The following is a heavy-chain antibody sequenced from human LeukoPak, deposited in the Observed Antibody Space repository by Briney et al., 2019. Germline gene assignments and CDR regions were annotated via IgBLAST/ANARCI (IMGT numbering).Heavy chain of an antibody. CDR2: IYYSGST. V-gene: IGHV4-59*08. CDR1: GGSISSYY. D-gene: IGHD2-15*01. Sequence: SETLSLTCSVSGGSISSYYWSWIRQPPGKGLEWIGYIYYSGSTNYNPSLKSRVTISVDTSKNQFSLILSSVTAADTAVYYCARHWSHSVAQFGRSYWFDPWGQGTLVTVSS. J-gene: IGHJ5*02. CDR3: ARHWSHSVAQFGRSYWFDP.